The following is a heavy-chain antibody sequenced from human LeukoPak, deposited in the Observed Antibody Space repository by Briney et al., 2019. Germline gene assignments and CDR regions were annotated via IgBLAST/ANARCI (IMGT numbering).Heavy chain of an antibody. D-gene: IGHD3-22*01. Sequence: PGGSLRLSCAASGFTFSRYWMHWVRQAPGKGPLWASRINSDGSSTKYADTVEGRFVISRDNARNILYLQMNSLRAEDTAVYYCARDYDPDYYDSSGYSDYWGQGTRVTVSS. CDR2: INSDGSST. CDR1: GFTFSRYW. J-gene: IGHJ4*01. CDR3: ARDYDPDYYDSSGYSDY. V-gene: IGHV3-74*03.